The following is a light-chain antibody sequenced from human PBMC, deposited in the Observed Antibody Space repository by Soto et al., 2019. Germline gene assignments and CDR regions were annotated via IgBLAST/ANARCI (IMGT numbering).Light chain of an antibody. CDR3: QQSYSTSWT. CDR1: RDISNY. Sequence: IQMTQSPSSVSASVGDRVTITCQASRDISNYLNWYQQKPRKAPKLLIYAASSLQRGVPSRFSGSGSGTDFTLTISSLQPEDFATYYCQQSYSTSWTFGQVT. V-gene: IGKV1-39*01. CDR2: AAS. J-gene: IGKJ1*01.